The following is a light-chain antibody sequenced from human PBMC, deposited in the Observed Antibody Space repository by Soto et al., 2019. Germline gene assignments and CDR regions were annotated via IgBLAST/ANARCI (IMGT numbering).Light chain of an antibody. V-gene: IGKV1-33*01. CDR3: QQYESLPLT. Sequence: DIQMTQSPSSLSASVGDGVTITGGASQDINKNLIWYQQKPGKAPKLLIYDASDLETGVPSRFSGSGSGTGFTFTISSLQPEDFATYYCQQYESLPLTFGQGTRLEIK. CDR1: QDINKN. J-gene: IGKJ5*01. CDR2: DAS.